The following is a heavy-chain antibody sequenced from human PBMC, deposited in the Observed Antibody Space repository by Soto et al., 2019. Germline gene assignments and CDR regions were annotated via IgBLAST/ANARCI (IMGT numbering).Heavy chain of an antibody. Sequence: SETLSLTCTVSGGSVTDSYWSWIRQPPGKGLEWIGHIYYSGSTNYNPSLKSRVTISVDTSKNQFSLRLSSVTAADTAVYYCASPRYSSGWYGWFDPWGRGTLVTVSS. D-gene: IGHD6-19*01. CDR3: ASPRYSSGWYGWFDP. J-gene: IGHJ5*02. CDR1: GGSVTDSY. V-gene: IGHV4-59*02. CDR2: IYYSGST.